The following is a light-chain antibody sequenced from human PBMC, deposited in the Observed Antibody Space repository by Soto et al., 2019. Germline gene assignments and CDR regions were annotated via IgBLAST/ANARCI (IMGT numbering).Light chain of an antibody. Sequence: DIVMTQSPDSLAGSLGERATINCKSSQSVLHSSNNKNYLAWYQQKPGQHPKLLIYWASTRESGVPDRFSGSGSGTDFTLTISSLQAEDVAVYHCQQYYIIPNTFGQGAKREIK. CDR1: QSVLHSSNNKNY. V-gene: IGKV4-1*01. J-gene: IGKJ2*01. CDR3: QQYYIIPNT. CDR2: WAS.